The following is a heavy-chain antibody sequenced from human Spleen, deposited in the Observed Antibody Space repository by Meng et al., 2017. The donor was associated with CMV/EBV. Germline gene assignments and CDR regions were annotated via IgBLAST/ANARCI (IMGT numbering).Heavy chain of an antibody. CDR3: ARGSPWGYSSSWYFDF. CDR1: GYTFTNYG. Sequence: ASVKVSCKTFGYTFTNYGINWVRQVPGQGFEWMGRISPYKGHTNYAQNLQGRVTITTDTSKTTAYMELKSLRSDDTAVYFCARGSPWGYSSSWYFDFWGQGTLVTVSS. J-gene: IGHJ4*02. CDR2: ISPYKGHT. V-gene: IGHV1-18*01. D-gene: IGHD6-13*01.